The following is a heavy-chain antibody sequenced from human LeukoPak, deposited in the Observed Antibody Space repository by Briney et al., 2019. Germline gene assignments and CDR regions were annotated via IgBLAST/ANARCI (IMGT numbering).Heavy chain of an antibody. V-gene: IGHV4-39*07. Sequence: SETLSLTCTVSGGSISSSSYYWGWIRQSPGKELEWIGSIYYSGSAYYNPSLKSRITMSIDTSKNQFSLKLSSVTAADTAVYYCARDKTNGRYPHPPGYWGQGTLVTVSS. CDR2: IYYSGSA. J-gene: IGHJ4*02. D-gene: IGHD6-19*01. CDR1: GGSISSSSYY. CDR3: ARDKTNGRYPHPPGY.